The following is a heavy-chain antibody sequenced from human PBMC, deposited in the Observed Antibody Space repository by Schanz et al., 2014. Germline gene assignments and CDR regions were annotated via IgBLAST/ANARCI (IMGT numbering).Heavy chain of an antibody. Sequence: VQLEQSGAEVKKPGSSVKVSCKASGYTFSSYGITWVRQAPGQGLEWMGRIIPILGIANYAQNFQGRVTITADKSTSTAYMELTSLRSEDTAVYYCARDRLECGAECYSVEVFEIWGQGTLVIVSS. V-gene: IGHV1-69*04. J-gene: IGHJ4*02. CDR3: ARDRLECGAECYSVEVFEI. CDR2: IIPILGIA. CDR1: GYTFSSYG. D-gene: IGHD2-21*01.